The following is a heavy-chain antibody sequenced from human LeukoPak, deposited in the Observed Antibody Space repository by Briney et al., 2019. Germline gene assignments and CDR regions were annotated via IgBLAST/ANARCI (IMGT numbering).Heavy chain of an antibody. V-gene: IGHV1-18*04. Sequence: ASVKVSCKASGYIFTSYGISWVRQAPGQGLEWMGWISAYNGNTNYAQKPQGRVTMTTDTSTSTAYMELRSLRSDDTAVYYCAREMGYSSSWYPAYWGQGTLVTVSS. CDR3: AREMGYSSSWYPAY. CDR2: ISAYNGNT. J-gene: IGHJ4*02. CDR1: GYIFTSYG. D-gene: IGHD6-13*01.